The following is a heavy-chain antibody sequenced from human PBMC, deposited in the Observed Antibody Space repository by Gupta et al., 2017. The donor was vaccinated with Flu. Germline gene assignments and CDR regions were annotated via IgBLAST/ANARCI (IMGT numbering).Heavy chain of an antibody. Sequence: IHWVRQAPGKGLEWVAVISYDGSKKFYTDSVKGRFTMSRDNSKNTLYLQMNSLRPEDTAVYYCARDGDVGVPADIEYFQHWGQGTLVTVSS. D-gene: IGHD2-2*01. CDR2: ISYDGSKK. V-gene: IGHV3-30-3*01. J-gene: IGHJ1*01. CDR3: ARDGDVGVPADIEYFQH.